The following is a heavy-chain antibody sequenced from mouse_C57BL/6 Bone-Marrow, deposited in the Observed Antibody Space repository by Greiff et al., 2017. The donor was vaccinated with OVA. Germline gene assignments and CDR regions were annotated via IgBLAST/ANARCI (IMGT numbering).Heavy chain of an antibody. CDR2: IYPETGGT. J-gene: IGHJ4*01. CDR1: GYTFTDYE. D-gene: IGHD2-5*01. CDR3: TGGYSNNYAMDY. Sequence: VKLMESGAELVRPGASVTLSCKASGYTFTDYEMHWVKQTPVHGLEWIGAIYPETGGTAYNQKFKGKAILTADKSSSTAYMELRSLTSEDSAVYYSTGGYSNNYAMDYWGQGTSVTVSS. V-gene: IGHV1-15*01.